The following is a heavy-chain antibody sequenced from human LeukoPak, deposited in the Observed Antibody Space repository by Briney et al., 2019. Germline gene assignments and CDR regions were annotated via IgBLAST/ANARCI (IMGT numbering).Heavy chain of an antibody. CDR2: IRYDGSNK. CDR3: ARRLGWFFDF. D-gene: IGHD4-23*01. Sequence: GRSLRLSCAASGFTFSSYGMHWVRQAPGKGLEWVAFIRYDGSNKYYADSVKGRFTISRDNSKDTLYLQMNSLRTEDTAVYYCARRLGWFFDFWGQGTLVTVSS. J-gene: IGHJ4*02. V-gene: IGHV3-30*02. CDR1: GFTFSSYG.